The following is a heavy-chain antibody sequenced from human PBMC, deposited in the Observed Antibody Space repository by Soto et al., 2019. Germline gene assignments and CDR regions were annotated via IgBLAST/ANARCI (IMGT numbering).Heavy chain of an antibody. CDR1: GFSLTSHA. D-gene: IGHD3-3*01. J-gene: IGHJ4*02. CDR2: ISRSGDST. Sequence: GGSLRLSCEASGFSLTSHAMSWVRQAPGMGLEWVSAISRSGDSTYYGASVKGRFIVSRDNSKNIVYLQMKKLRVEDTAVYYCARDTTRHDFCSGYSDSWGQGNLVTVSS. V-gene: IGHV3-23*01. CDR3: ARDTTRHDFCSGYSDS.